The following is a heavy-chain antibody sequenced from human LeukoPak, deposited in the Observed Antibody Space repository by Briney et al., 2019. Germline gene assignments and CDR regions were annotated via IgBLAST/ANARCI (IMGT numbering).Heavy chain of an antibody. CDR2: ISYSGSTI. D-gene: IGHD3-9*01. CDR3: ARQRGDILTGYYMPRGFDY. Sequence: GGSLRLSCAASGFTFSDYYMSWIRQAPGKGLGWVSYISYSGSTIFYADSVKGRFTISRDNAKNSLYLQMNSLRAEDTAVYYCARQRGDILTGYYMPRGFDYWGQGTLVTVSS. J-gene: IGHJ4*02. CDR1: GFTFSDYY. V-gene: IGHV3-11*04.